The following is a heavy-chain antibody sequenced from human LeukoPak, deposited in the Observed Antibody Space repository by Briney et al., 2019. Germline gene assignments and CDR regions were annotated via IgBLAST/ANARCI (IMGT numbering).Heavy chain of an antibody. V-gene: IGHV2-70*11. CDR2: IDWDDDK. D-gene: IGHD3-10*01. Sequence: SGPTLVNPTPTLTLTCTFSGFSLSTRGMCVSWIRQPPGKALEWLARIDWDDDKYYSTSLKTRLTISKDTSKNQVVLTMTNMDPVDTATYYCARMTSGSYGKRGFDPWGQGTLVTVSS. CDR3: ARMTSGSYGKRGFDP. CDR1: GFSLSTRGMC. J-gene: IGHJ5*02.